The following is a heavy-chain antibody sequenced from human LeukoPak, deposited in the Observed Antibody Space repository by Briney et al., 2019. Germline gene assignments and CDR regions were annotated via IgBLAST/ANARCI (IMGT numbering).Heavy chain of an antibody. Sequence: PSETLSLTCTVSGGPIDSAAYSWSWIRQPPGKGLEWIGYIYYTGDTYYNPSLESRVIMSVDSSRDRFSLRLTSVTAADTAVYYCARGKRRYSSVLYYFDYWGQGTLVTVSS. D-gene: IGHD5-18*01. CDR3: ARGKRRYSSVLYYFDY. J-gene: IGHJ4*02. CDR2: IYYTGDT. CDR1: GGPIDSAAYS. V-gene: IGHV4-30-4*07.